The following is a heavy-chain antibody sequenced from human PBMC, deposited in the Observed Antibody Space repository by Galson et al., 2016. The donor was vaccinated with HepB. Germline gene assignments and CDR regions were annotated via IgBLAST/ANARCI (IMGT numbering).Heavy chain of an antibody. D-gene: IGHD2-2*01. CDR3: ARHFDVVPLGRSLDC. CDR1: GGSVSGTY. J-gene: IGHJ4*02. Sequence: LSLTCTVSGGSVSGTYWSWIRQAPGKGLAWIGCIYRSGHSMSNPSLESRVTISIDTSQNQFSLRLRSVTAADTAVYYCARHFDVVPLGRSLDCWGQGALVTVSS. V-gene: IGHV4-59*08. CDR2: IYRSGHS.